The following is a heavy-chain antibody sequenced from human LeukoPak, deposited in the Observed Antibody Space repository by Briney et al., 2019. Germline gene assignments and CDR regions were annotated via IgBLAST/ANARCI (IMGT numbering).Heavy chain of an antibody. CDR1: GFTFSSYS. D-gene: IGHD6-19*01. V-gene: IGHV3-53*01. Sequence: PGGSLRLSCAASGFTFSSYSMNWVRQAPGKGLEWVSVIYSGGSTYYADSVKGRFTISRDNSKNTLYLQMNSLRAEDTAVYYCARDRPGYSSGWYSDYWGQGTLVTVSS. CDR2: IYSGGST. CDR3: ARDRPGYSSGWYSDY. J-gene: IGHJ4*02.